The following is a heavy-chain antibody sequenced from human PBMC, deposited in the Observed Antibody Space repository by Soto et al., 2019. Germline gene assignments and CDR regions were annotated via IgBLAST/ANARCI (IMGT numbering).Heavy chain of an antibody. D-gene: IGHD3-9*01. CDR1: GFTFSSYA. Sequence: GGSLSLSCAASGFTFSSYAMSWVRQAPGKGLEWVSAISGSGGSTYYADSVKGRFTISRDNSKNTLYLQMNSLRAEDTAVYYCAKDSNYDILTGYSRFDYWGQGTLVTVSS. CDR3: AKDSNYDILTGYSRFDY. J-gene: IGHJ4*02. V-gene: IGHV3-23*01. CDR2: ISGSGGST.